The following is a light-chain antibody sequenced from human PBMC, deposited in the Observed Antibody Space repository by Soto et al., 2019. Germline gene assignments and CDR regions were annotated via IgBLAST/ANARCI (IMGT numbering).Light chain of an antibody. CDR2: AAS. CDR3: PKYNSAPRT. J-gene: IGKJ4*01. Sequence: DIQMTQSPSSLSASVGGRVTITCRASQGISTYLAWYQQKPGKVPKLLIYAASTFQSGVPSRFSRSGSGTDFTLNISSLQPEGVATYYCPKYNSAPRTFGGGTKVEIK. V-gene: IGKV1-27*01. CDR1: QGISTY.